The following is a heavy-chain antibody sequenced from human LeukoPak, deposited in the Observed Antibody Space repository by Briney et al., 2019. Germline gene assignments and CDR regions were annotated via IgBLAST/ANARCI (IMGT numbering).Heavy chain of an antibody. CDR2: ISSTSIYK. CDR1: GFTFSSYS. V-gene: IGHV3-21*01. J-gene: IGHJ4*02. D-gene: IGHD2-8*01. Sequence: GGSLRLSCAASGFTFSSYSMNWGRQAPGKGLEWVSSISSTSIYKYYADSVKGRFTISRDNAKDSLFLQMNSLRAEDTAIYYCARDPRIYCTNGICRDDYFDNWGQGTLVTVSS. CDR3: ARDPRIYCTNGICRDDYFDN.